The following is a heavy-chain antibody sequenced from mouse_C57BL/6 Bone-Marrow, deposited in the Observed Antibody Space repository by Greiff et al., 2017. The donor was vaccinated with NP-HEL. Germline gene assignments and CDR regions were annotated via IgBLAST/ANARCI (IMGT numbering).Heavy chain of an antibody. CDR1: GYTFTSYW. J-gene: IGHJ2*01. D-gene: IGHD1-1*01. CDR2: IYPRSGNT. V-gene: IGHV1-55*01. Sequence: QVQLQQPGAELVKPGASVKMSCKASGYTFTSYWITWVKQRPGQGLEWIGDIYPRSGNTYYNEKFKGKATLTADKSSSTAYMALRSLTSEDSAVYFCARGGYGSSYPDYWGQGTTLTVSS. CDR3: ARGGYGSSYPDY.